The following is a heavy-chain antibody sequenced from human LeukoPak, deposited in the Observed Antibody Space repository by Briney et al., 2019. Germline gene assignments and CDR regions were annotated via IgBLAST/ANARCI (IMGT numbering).Heavy chain of an antibody. CDR3: ARGPPGIGSYYGMDV. J-gene: IGHJ6*02. V-gene: IGHV3-30-3*01. D-gene: IGHD1-14*01. CDR1: GFTFSSYA. CDR2: ISYDGSNK. Sequence: GGSLRLSCAASGFTFSSYAMSWVRQAPGKGLEWVAVISYDGSNKYYADSVKGRFTISRDNSKNTLYLQMNSLRAEDTAVYYCARGPPGIGSYYGMDVWGQGTTVTVSS.